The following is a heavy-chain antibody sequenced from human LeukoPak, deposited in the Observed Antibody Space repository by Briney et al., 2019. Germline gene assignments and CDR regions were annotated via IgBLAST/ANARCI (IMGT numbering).Heavy chain of an antibody. J-gene: IGHJ4*02. CDR1: GGSISSYY. D-gene: IGHD3/OR15-3a*01. CDR2: IHYSGST. CDR3: ARARTSYFDY. V-gene: IGHV4-59*08. Sequence: PSETLSLTCTVSGGSISSYYWSWIRQPPGKGLEWIGYIHYSGSTNCNPSLKSRVTISLDTSKNQFSLKLSSVTPEDTAVYYCARARTSYFDYWGQGTLVTVSS.